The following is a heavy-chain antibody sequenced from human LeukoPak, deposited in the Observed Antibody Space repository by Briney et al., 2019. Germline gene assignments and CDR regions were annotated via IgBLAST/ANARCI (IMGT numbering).Heavy chain of an antibody. CDR3: ARAGPTSGYCSGGSCYSQAFDI. D-gene: IGHD2-15*01. J-gene: IGHJ3*02. CDR2: INTNTGNP. Sequence: ASVKVSCKASGYTFTGYAMNWVRQAPGQGLEWMGWINTNTGNPTYAQGFTGRFVFSLDTSVSTAYLQISSLKAEDTAVYYCARAGPTSGYCSGGSCYSQAFDIWGQGTMVTVSS. CDR1: GYTFTGYA. V-gene: IGHV7-4-1*02.